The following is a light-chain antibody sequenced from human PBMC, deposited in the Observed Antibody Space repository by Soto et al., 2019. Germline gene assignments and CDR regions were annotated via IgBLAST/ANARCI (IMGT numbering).Light chain of an antibody. CDR1: SSDVGGYNY. Sequence: QSVLTQPASVSGSPGQSITISCTGTSSDVGGYNYVSWYQQHPGKAPKVMIYEVSERPSGVPDRFSGSKSSNTASLTVSGLQAEDEADYYCSSYAGSNNFVFGTGTKVTVL. CDR2: EVS. V-gene: IGLV2-8*01. CDR3: SSYAGSNNFV. J-gene: IGLJ1*01.